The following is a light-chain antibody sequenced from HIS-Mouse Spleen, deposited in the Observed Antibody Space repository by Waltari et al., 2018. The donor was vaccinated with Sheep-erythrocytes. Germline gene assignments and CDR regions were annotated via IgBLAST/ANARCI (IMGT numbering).Light chain of an antibody. V-gene: IGLV3-1*01. CDR3: QAWDSSTAWV. CDR1: KVGGKL. CDR2: QDS. Sequence: SHELTQPPSVSVSAGQTASITCSGDKVGGKLACWYQQKPGQSPVLVIYQDSKRPSGIPERFSGSNSGNTATLTISGTQAMDEADYYCQAWDSSTAWVFGGGTKLTVL. J-gene: IGLJ3*02.